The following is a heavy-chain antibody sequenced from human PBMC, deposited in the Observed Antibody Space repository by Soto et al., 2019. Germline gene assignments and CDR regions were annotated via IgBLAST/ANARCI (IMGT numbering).Heavy chain of an antibody. CDR1: GFSLSTNGVG. D-gene: IGHD4-17*01. J-gene: IGHJ4*02. Sequence: QITLKESGPTLEKPTQTLTLTCTFCGFSLSTNGVGVAWIRQPPGKALEWLALIYWDNDKRYSPSLKSRLTITKDTSKNQVVLTMTHMDPVDTATYYCAHRSTVTFDYWGQGTLVTVSS. CDR3: AHRSTVTFDY. CDR2: IYWDNDK. V-gene: IGHV2-5*02.